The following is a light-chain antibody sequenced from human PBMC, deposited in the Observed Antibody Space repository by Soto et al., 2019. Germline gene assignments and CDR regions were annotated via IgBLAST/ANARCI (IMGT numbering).Light chain of an antibody. CDR3: HQHGSVPYT. V-gene: IGKV3-20*01. Sequence: ETVLRQSPGTLSLSPRNRATLSCRASQTVGTNAVVWFQQKPGQAPRLVMYQTSARATGIPDRFSGSGSGTDFTLTISRLETEDFVVYYCHQHGSVPYTFGQGTRLEI. CDR2: QTS. J-gene: IGKJ2*01. CDR1: QTVGTNA.